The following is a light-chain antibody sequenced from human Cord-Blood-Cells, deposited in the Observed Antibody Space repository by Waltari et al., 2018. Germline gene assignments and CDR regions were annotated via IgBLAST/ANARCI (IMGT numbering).Light chain of an antibody. Sequence: EIVLTQSPGTLSLSPGERATLSCRASQSVSSSYLAWYQQKPGQAPRLLIYGASSRATGIPGRFSGSGSGTDFTLTISRLEPEDFAVYYCQQYGSSFGPGTKVDIK. CDR3: QQYGSS. V-gene: IGKV3-20*01. J-gene: IGKJ3*01. CDR1: QSVSSSY. CDR2: GAS.